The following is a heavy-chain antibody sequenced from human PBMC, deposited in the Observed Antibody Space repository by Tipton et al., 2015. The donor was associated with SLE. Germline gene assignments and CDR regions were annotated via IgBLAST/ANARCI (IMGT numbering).Heavy chain of an antibody. CDR1: GFTFSSYA. CDR2: ISSSSSYI. Sequence: SLRLSCAASGFTFSSYAMSWVRQAPGKGLEWVSSISSSSSYIYYAYSVKGRFTISRDNAKNSLYLQMNSLRAEDTAVYYCARKSRYFDYWGQGTLVTVSS. CDR3: ARKSRYFDY. V-gene: IGHV3-21*03. J-gene: IGHJ4*02.